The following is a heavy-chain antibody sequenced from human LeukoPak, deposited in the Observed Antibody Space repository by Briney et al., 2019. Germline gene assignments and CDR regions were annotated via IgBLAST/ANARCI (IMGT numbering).Heavy chain of an antibody. J-gene: IGHJ4*02. CDR3: AKDSDYDSSGYYYVGFDY. V-gene: IGHV3-23*01. CDR2: ISGSGGST. CDR1: GFTFSSYA. D-gene: IGHD3-22*01. Sequence: GGSLRLSCAASGFTFSSYAMGWVRQAPGKGLEWVSAISGSGGSTYYADSVRGRFTISRDNSKNTLYLQMNSLRAEDTAVYYCAKDSDYDSSGYYYVGFDYWGQGTLVTVSS.